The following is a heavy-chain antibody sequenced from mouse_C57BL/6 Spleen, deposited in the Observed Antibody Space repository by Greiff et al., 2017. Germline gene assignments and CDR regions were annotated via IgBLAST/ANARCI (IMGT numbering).Heavy chain of an antibody. V-gene: IGHV14-2*01. J-gene: IGHJ1*03. D-gene: IGHD3-2*02. CDR3: ALVDSSGYWYFDV. Sequence: VQLQQSGAELVKPGASVKLSCTASGFNIKDYYMHWVKQRTEQGLEWIGRIDPEDGETKYAPKFQGKATITADTSSNTAYLQLSSLTSEDTAVYYGALVDSSGYWYFDVWGTGTTVTVSS. CDR1: GFNIKDYY. CDR2: IDPEDGET.